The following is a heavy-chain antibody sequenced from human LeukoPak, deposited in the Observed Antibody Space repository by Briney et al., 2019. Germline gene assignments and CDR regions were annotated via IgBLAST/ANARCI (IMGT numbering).Heavy chain of an antibody. CDR3: ARVLGGAFDI. D-gene: IGHD3-16*01. J-gene: IGHJ3*02. Sequence: SETLSLTCAVYGGSFSGYYWSWIRQPPGKGLEWIGEINHSGSTNYNPSLKSRVTKSVDTSKNQFSLKLSSVTAADTAVYYCARVLGGAFDIWGQGTMVTVSS. CDR2: INHSGST. V-gene: IGHV4-34*01. CDR1: GGSFSGYY.